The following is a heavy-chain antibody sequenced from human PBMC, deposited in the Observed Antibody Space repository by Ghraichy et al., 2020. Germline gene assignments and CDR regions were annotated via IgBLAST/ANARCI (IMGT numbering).Heavy chain of an antibody. V-gene: IGHV1-8*01. CDR3: ARSFPTTPGDRYYMDV. CDR2: MNPNSGYT. D-gene: IGHD1-26*01. J-gene: IGHJ6*03. CDR1: GYTFTSYD. Sequence: ASVKVSCKASGYTFTSYDINWVRQATGQGLEWMGWMNPNSGYTDFAQKFQGRVTMTRNTSISTAYVELSSLTSDDTAVYYCARSFPTTPGDRYYMDVWGKGTTVTVSS.